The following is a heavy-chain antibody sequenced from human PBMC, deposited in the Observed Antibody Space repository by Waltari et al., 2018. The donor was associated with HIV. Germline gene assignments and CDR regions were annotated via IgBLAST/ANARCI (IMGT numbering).Heavy chain of an antibody. Sequence: QEQLVESGGGVVQPGRSLRLSCAASGFNFSSYGMYWVRQAPGKGLDWVAGMANDGSRREYADSVKGRFTISRDTSTNTLCLQMNSLRSDDTAVYFCAKDPGYSTNWHSFFYYGMDVWGQGTTVTVSS. CDR2: MANDGSRR. V-gene: IGHV3-30*18. D-gene: IGHD2-2*01. CDR1: GFNFSSYG. CDR3: AKDPGYSTNWHSFFYYGMDV. J-gene: IGHJ6*02.